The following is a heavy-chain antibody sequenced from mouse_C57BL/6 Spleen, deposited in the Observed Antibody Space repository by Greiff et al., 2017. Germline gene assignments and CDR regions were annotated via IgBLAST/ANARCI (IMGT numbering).Heavy chain of an antibody. V-gene: IGHV10-3*01. J-gene: IGHJ4*01. CDR2: IRSKSSNYAT. CDR1: GFTFNTYA. D-gene: IGHD2-3*01. CDR3: VRDRDGYYGYYYAMDY. Sequence: EVKLVESGGGLVQPKGSLKLSCAASGFTFNTYAMHWVRQAPGKGLEWVARIRSKSSNYATYYADSVKDRFTISRDDSQRMLYLQMNNLKTEDTAMYYCVRDRDGYYGYYYAMDYWGQGTSVTVSS.